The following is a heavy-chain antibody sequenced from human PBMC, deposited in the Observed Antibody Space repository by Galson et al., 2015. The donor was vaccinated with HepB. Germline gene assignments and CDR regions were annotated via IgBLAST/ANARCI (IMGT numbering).Heavy chain of an antibody. CDR2: FDPEDGET. CDR1: GYTLTELS. Sequence: SVKVSCKVSGYTLTELSMHWVRQAPGKGLEWMGGFDPEDGETIYAQKFQGRVTMTEDTSTDTAYMELSSLRSEDTAVYYCATSAMDPYYFDYWGQGTLVTVSS. J-gene: IGHJ4*02. CDR3: ATSAMDPYYFDY. V-gene: IGHV1-24*01. D-gene: IGHD2-2*01.